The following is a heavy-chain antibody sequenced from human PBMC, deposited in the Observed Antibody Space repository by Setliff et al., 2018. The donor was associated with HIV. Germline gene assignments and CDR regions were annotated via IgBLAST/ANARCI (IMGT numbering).Heavy chain of an antibody. Sequence: SETLSLTCTVSGGFISNFYWSWIRQTPGKGLEWIGYIYTSGTTNYNPSLKSRVTISVDTSKNQFSLKLNSVTAADTAVYYCARGFLNWLGFEQEYYGMDVWGQGTTVTVSS. J-gene: IGHJ6*02. CDR3: ARGFLNWLGFEQEYYGMDV. CDR2: IYTSGTT. CDR1: GGFISNFY. V-gene: IGHV4-4*09. D-gene: IGHD3-3*01.